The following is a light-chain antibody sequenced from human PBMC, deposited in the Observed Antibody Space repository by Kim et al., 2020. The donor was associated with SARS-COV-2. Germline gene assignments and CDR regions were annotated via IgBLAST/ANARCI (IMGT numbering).Light chain of an antibody. CDR1: QSLRSGY. J-gene: IGKJ4*01. V-gene: IGKV3-20*01. CDR2: GAS. CDR3: QQYGDSPS. Sequence: LSPGEGATLTCRSSQSLRSGYLAWYQHKPGQAPSLLIYGASTRATGIPDRFSASGSGTDFTLTISRLEPEDFAVYYCQQYGDSPSFGGGTKVDIK.